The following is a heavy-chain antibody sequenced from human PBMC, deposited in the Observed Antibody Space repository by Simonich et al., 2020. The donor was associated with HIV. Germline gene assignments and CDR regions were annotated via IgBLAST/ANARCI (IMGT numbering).Heavy chain of an antibody. CDR3: AKDRYSSSSGSFDY. V-gene: IGHV3-9*03. CDR2: ISWNSGSI. CDR1: GFTFDDYA. Sequence: EVQLVESGGGLVQPGRSLRLSCAASGFTFDDYAMHWVRQAPGKGLEWVSGISWNSGSIVDADSVKGRFTISRDNAKNSLYLQMNSLRAEDMALYYCAKDRYSSSSGSFDYWGQGTLVTVSS. J-gene: IGHJ4*02. D-gene: IGHD6-6*01.